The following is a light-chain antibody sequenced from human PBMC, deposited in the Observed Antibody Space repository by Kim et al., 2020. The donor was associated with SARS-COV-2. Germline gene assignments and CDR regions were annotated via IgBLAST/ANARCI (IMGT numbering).Light chain of an antibody. V-gene: IGKV1-17*01. CDR1: QDIRND. CDR3: LQHNTYSIT. J-gene: IGKJ5*01. CDR2: VAS. Sequence: IQITQSPSSLSASVGDRVTITCRASQDIRNDLGWYQQNPGKAPKRLIYVASSLQSGVPSRFSGSGSGTEFTLTISSLQPEDFATYYCLQHNTYSITFGQGTRLEIK.